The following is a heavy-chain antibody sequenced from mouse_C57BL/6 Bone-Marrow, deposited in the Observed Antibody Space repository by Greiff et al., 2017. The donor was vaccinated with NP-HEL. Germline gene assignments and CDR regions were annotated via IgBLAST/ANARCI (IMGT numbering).Heavy chain of an antibody. CDR3: TGDYYGSSDWYFDV. V-gene: IGHV6-6*01. CDR2: IRNKANNHAT. Sequence: EVKLQESGGGLVQPGGSMKLSCAASGFTFSDAWMDWVRQSPEKGLEWAAEIRNKANNHATYYAESVKGRFTISRDDSKSSVYLQMNSLRAEDTGIYYCTGDYYGSSDWYFDVWGTGTTVTVSS. D-gene: IGHD1-1*01. J-gene: IGHJ1*03. CDR1: GFTFSDAW.